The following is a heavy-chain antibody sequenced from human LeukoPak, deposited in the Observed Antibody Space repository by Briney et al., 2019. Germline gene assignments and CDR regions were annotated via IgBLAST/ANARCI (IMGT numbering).Heavy chain of an antibody. CDR3: ARSAGYYFDY. D-gene: IGHD1-14*01. V-gene: IGHV4-4*02. CDR1: GDSINSLDL. CDR2: MYLSGTT. J-gene: IGHJ4*02. Sequence: SETLSLTCTVSGDSINSLDLWSWVRQPPGKGLEWIGEMYLSGTTHSNPSVKSRVTISIDKSKNQFFLNLSSVTAADTAVYYCARSAGYYFDYWGQGTLVTVSS.